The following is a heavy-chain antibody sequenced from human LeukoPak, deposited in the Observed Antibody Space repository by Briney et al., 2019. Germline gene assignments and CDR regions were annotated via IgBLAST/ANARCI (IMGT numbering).Heavy chain of an antibody. CDR2: IIPIFGTA. J-gene: IGHJ5*02. Sequence: TSVKVSCKASGGTFSSYAISWVRQAPGQGLECMGGIIPIFGTANYAQKFQGRVTITADESTSTAYMELSSLRSEDTAVYYCARDGAVTIFGVAPNWFDPWGQGTLVTVSS. V-gene: IGHV1-69*13. CDR1: GGTFSSYA. D-gene: IGHD3-3*01. CDR3: ARDGAVTIFGVAPNWFDP.